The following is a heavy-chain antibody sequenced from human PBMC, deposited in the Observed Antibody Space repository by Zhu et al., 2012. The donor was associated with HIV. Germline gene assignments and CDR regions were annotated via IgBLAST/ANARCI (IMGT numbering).Heavy chain of an antibody. Sequence: QVQLQQWGAGLLKPSETLSLTCAVYGGSFSSYYWSWIRQPPGKGLEWIAEINHSGSTNYNPSLKSRVTVSVYTSKSQFSLKMSSATAADTAVYYCARHGLGYASKWYRGNWYFDVWGRGTLVTVSS. J-gene: IGHJ2*01. CDR3: ARHGLGYASKWYRGNWYFDV. CDR1: GGSFSSYY. CDR2: INHSGST. D-gene: IGHD2-8*01. V-gene: IGHV4-34*01.